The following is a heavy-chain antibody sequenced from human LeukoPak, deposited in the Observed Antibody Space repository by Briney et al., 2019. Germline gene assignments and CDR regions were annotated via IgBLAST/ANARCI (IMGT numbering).Heavy chain of an antibody. D-gene: IGHD3-22*01. Sequence: AASVTVSFKASGGTFSSYAISWVRQAPGQGLEWMGWINPNSGGTNYAQKFQGRVTMTRDTSISTAYMELSRLRSDDTAVYYCARDYYDSSGYSNWFDPWGQGTLVTVSS. V-gene: IGHV1-2*02. CDR1: GGTFSSYA. CDR2: INPNSGGT. CDR3: ARDYYDSSGYSNWFDP. J-gene: IGHJ5*02.